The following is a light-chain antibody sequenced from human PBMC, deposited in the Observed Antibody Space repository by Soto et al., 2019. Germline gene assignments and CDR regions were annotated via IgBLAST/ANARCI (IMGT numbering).Light chain of an antibody. CDR1: LDSFNR. CDR3: CSYTVTSPPHVV. CDR2: EVN. Sequence: QSALAQPPSVSGSPGQSVTISCSGLDSFNRVSWYRQSPGTVPKLMIYEVNNRPSGVTDRFSGSQSGDTASLTISGLQAEDEADYYCCSYTVTSPPHVVFGGGTKLTVL. J-gene: IGLJ2*01. V-gene: IGLV2-18*02.